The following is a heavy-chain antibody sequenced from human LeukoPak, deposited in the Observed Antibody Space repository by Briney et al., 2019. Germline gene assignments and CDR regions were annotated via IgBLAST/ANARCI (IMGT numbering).Heavy chain of an antibody. CDR3: ASRSGSYSSAFDY. CDR1: GYTFTSYA. V-gene: IGHV1-3*01. J-gene: IGHJ4*02. D-gene: IGHD3-10*01. Sequence: ASVKVSCKASGYTFTSYAMHWVRQAPGQRPEWMGWINAGNGNTKYSQKFQGRVTMTEDTSTDTAYMELSSLRSEDTAVYYCASRSGSYSSAFDYWGQGTLVTVSS. CDR2: INAGNGNT.